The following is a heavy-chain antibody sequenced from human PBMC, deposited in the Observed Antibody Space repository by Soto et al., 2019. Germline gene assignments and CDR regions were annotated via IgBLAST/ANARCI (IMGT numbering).Heavy chain of an antibody. V-gene: IGHV1-46*01. CDR3: ARGYYYDGMGAYFDY. D-gene: IGHD3-22*01. CDR2: INPSGGST. J-gene: IGHJ4*02. Sequence: ASVKVSCKASGYTFTSYYIHWVRQAPGQGLEWMGIINPSGGSTKYAQKFQGRVTMTRDTSTSTVYMDLSSLRSEDTAVYYCARGYYYDGMGAYFDYWGQGTLVTVSS. CDR1: GYTFTSYY.